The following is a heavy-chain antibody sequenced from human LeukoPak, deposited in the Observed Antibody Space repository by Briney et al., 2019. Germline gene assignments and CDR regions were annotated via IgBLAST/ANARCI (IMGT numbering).Heavy chain of an antibody. J-gene: IGHJ4*02. CDR3: ARDSGTYYYGSETPY. D-gene: IGHD3-10*01. V-gene: IGHV3-30-3*01. CDR1: GFTFSSYA. Sequence: GGSLRLSCAASGFTFSSYAMHWLRQAPGKGLEWVADISYGGSNKYYADSVKGRFTISRDNHKNTLYLQMNSLRAEDTAGYYCARDSGTYYYGSETPYWGQGTLVTVSS. CDR2: ISYGGSNK.